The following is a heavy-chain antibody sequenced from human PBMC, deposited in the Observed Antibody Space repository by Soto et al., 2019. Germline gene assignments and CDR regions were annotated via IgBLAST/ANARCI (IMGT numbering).Heavy chain of an antibody. D-gene: IGHD6-19*01. J-gene: IGHJ4*02. V-gene: IGHV4-59*01. CDR1: GGPISSYY. CDR3: AGGSSGWPPRLDY. Sequence: QVQLQESGPGLVKPSETLSLNCTVSGGPISSYYWSWIRQSPGKGLEWIGYIYYSGSTNYNPSLKSRVNISVDTSKNQFSLELSSVTAADTAVYYCAGGSSGWPPRLDYWGQGTLVTVSS. CDR2: IYYSGST.